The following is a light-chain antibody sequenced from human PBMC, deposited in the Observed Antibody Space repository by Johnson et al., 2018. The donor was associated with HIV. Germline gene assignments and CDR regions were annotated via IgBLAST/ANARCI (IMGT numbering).Light chain of an antibody. CDR3: GTWDGSLSAGAV. V-gene: IGLV1-51*02. Sequence: QAVLTQPPSVSAAPGQKVTISCSGSSSNIGNNYVSWYQQLPGTAPKLLIYENNKRPSGIPDRFSGSKSGTSATLAITGLQTGDEADYYCGTWDGSLSAGAVFGTGTKVTVL. CDR1: SSNIGNNY. J-gene: IGLJ1*01. CDR2: ENN.